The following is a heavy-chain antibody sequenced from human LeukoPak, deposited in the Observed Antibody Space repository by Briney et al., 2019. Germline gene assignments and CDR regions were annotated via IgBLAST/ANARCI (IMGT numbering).Heavy chain of an antibody. V-gene: IGHV4-39*01. CDR3: ARLVGATRGGDY. Sequence: SETLSLTCTVSGGSISSSSYYWGWIRQPPGKGLEWIGSIYYSGSTYYNPSVKSRVTISVDTSKNQFSLKLSSVTAADTAVYYCARLVGATRGGDYWGQGTLVTVSS. D-gene: IGHD1-26*01. CDR1: GGSISSSSYY. CDR2: IYYSGST. J-gene: IGHJ4*02.